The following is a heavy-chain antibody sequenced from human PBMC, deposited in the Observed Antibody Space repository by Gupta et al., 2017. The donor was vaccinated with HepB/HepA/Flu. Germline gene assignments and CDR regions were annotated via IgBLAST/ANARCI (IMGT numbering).Heavy chain of an antibody. CDR3: AKDRISGFDA. CDR2: VSYNGRNQ. V-gene: IGHV3-30*18. J-gene: IGHJ4*02. D-gene: IGHD2-8*02. CDR1: GFAFSSYG. Sequence: QVQLIESGGGVVQQGKYMSFSSEASGFAFSSYGMHWVRQTPDMRLEWVALVSYNGRNQDYGDSVKGRFTISRDNPKNMVYLEMNSLRAEDTAGDYCAKDRISGFDAWGQGILVIVSS.